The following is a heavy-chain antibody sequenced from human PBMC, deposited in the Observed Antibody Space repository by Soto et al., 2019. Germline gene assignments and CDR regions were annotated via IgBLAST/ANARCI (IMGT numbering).Heavy chain of an antibody. J-gene: IGHJ6*04. CDR3: ARDGGWDIVVVAAVYNTHQDV. D-gene: IGHD2-2*01. V-gene: IGHV3-21*01. CDR1: GFTFSSYS. CDR2: ISSSSSYI. Sequence: EVQLVESGGGLVKPGGSLRLSCAASGFTFSSYSMNWVRQAPGKGLEWVSSISSSSSYIYYADSVKGRFTISRDNAKNSLYLQRNSMRAEDTAVYYCARDGGWDIVVVAAVYNTHQDVWGKGTTVTVSS.